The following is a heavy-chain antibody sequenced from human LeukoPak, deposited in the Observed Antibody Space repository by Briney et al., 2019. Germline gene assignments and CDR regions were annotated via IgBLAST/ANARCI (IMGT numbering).Heavy chain of an antibody. CDR3: ARGLSQALLGYYYGSGSYPYYFDY. Sequence: SVKVSCKASGGTFSSYAISWVRQAPGQGLEWMGGIIPIFGTANYAQKFQGRVTITTDESTSTAYMELSSLRSEDTAVYYCARGLSQALLGYYYGSGSYPYYFDYWGQGTLVTVSS. V-gene: IGHV1-69*05. CDR1: GGTFSSYA. D-gene: IGHD3-10*01. CDR2: IIPIFGTA. J-gene: IGHJ4*02.